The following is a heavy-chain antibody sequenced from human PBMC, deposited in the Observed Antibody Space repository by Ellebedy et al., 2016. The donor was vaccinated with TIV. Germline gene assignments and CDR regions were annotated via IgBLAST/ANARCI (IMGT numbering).Heavy chain of an antibody. V-gene: IGHV1-2*02. J-gene: IGHJ4*02. D-gene: IGHD3-3*01. CDR1: GYTFTGYY. Sequence: ASVKVSCXASGYTFTGYYMHWVRQAPGQGLEWMGWINPNSGGTNYAQKFQGRVTMTRDTSISTAYMELSRLRSDDTAVYYCARGDVLRFLEWLLYHTLDYWGQGTLVTVSS. CDR2: INPNSGGT. CDR3: ARGDVLRFLEWLLYHTLDY.